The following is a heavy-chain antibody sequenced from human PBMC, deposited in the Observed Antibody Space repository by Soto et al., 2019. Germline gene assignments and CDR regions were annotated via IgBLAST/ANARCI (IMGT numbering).Heavy chain of an antibody. Sequence: PGGSLRLSCAASGFTFSNAWMNWVRQAPGKGLEWVGRIKSKTDGGTTDYAAPVKGRFTISRDDSKNTLYLQMNSLKTGDTAVYYCTTVASPLEYPYYYYNYGMYVWGQGTTVTVSS. CDR2: IKSKTDGGTT. J-gene: IGHJ6*02. CDR3: TTVASPLEYPYYYYNYGMYV. CDR1: GFTFSNAW. D-gene: IGHD2-15*01. V-gene: IGHV3-15*07.